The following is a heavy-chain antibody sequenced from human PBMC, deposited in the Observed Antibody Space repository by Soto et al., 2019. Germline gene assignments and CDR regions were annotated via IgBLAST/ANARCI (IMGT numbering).Heavy chain of an antibody. CDR2: MNPNSGNT. D-gene: IGHD3-22*01. Sequence: QVQLVQSGAEVKKPGASVKVSCKASGYTFTSYDINWVRQATGQGLEGMGWMNPNSGNTGYAQKFQGRVTMTRNTSISTAYMELSSLRSEDTAVYYCARSAITMIAYNWFDPWGQGTLVTVSS. V-gene: IGHV1-8*01. CDR1: GYTFTSYD. CDR3: ARSAITMIAYNWFDP. J-gene: IGHJ5*02.